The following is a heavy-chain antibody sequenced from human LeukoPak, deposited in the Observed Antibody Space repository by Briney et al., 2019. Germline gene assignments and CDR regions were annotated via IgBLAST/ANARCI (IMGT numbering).Heavy chain of an antibody. V-gene: IGHV4-31*03. D-gene: IGHD7-27*01. CDR3: ARDGAVTGDLS. Sequence: SETLSLTCTVSGGSISSGGYYWSWIRQHPGKGLEWIGYIYYSGSTYYNPSLKSRVTISVDTPKSQFSLKLSSVTAADTAVYYCARDGAVTGDLSWGQGTLVTVSS. CDR2: IYYSGST. J-gene: IGHJ4*02. CDR1: GGSISSGGYY.